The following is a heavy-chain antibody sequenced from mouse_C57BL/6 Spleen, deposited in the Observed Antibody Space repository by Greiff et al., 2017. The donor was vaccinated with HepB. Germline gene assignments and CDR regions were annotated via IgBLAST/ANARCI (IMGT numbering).Heavy chain of an antibody. Sequence: EVKVVESGGGLVKPGGSLKLSCAASGFTFSSYAMSWVRQTPEKRLEWVATISDGGSYTYYPDNVKGRFTISRDNAKNNLYLQMSHLKSEDTAMYYCARGGDGNFFTLYWYFDVWGTGTTVTVSS. CDR1: GFTFSSYA. CDR3: ARGGDGNFFTLYWYFDV. D-gene: IGHD2-1*01. J-gene: IGHJ1*03. CDR2: ISDGGSYT. V-gene: IGHV5-4*03.